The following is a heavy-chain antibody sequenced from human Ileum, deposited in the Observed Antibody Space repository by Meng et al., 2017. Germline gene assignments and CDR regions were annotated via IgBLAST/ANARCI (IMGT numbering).Heavy chain of an antibody. V-gene: IGHV4-4*02. Sequence: VQLAEAGRGLVKPSGTLPFTCACAGGSISSSNWWTWVRQAPVKGLDWIGEIYHSGSPNSNPSLKSRVTISVDKSQNQFSLKLSSVTAADTAVYYCARVVGGPASMSGWFDPWGQGTLVTVSS. CDR2: IYHSGSP. CDR3: ARVVGGPASMSGWFDP. J-gene: IGHJ5*01. D-gene: IGHD2-2*01. CDR1: GGSISSSNW.